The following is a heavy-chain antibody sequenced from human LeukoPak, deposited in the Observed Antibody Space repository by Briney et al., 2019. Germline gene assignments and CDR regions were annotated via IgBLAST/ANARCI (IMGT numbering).Heavy chain of an antibody. CDR2: IKQDGYEK. CDR3: ARDGAYYDFWSGYYPTDYFDY. V-gene: IGHV3-7*01. CDR1: GFTFSGYW. J-gene: IGHJ4*02. Sequence: GGSLRLSCAASGFTFSGYWMSWVRQTPEKGLEWVANIKQDGYEKYYVDSVKGRFTISRDNAKNSLYLQMNSLRAEDTAVYYCARDGAYYDFWSGYYPTDYFDYWGQGTLVTVSS. D-gene: IGHD3-3*01.